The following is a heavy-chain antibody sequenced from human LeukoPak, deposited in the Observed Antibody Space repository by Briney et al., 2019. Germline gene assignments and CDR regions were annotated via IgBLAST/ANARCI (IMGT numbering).Heavy chain of an antibody. CDR1: GFTFTTYC. CDR3: ARDRIAPPRGIFDS. CDR2: INQDGSEK. D-gene: IGHD6-13*01. Sequence: GGSLRLSCTVSGFTFTTYCMSWVRQAPGKGLEWVASINQDGSEKYYVDSVKGRFTISRDNAKSSLYLQMSSLRAEDTAVYYCARDRIAPPRGIFDSWGQGTLVTVSS. J-gene: IGHJ4*02. V-gene: IGHV3-7*01.